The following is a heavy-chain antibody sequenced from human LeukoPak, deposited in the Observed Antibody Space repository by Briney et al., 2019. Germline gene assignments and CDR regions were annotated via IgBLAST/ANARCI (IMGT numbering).Heavy chain of an antibody. D-gene: IGHD3-22*01. CDR1: GFTVSSNS. Sequence: GGSLSLSCAASGFTVSSNSMSWVRQAPGKGLEWVSVIYSGGSTFYEDSVKGRFTISRDNSKNTLYLQMNSLRAEDTAVYYCARKHYYDSSGFFPPMDYWGQGTLVTVSS. V-gene: IGHV3-66*01. J-gene: IGHJ4*02. CDR3: ARKHYYDSSGFFPPMDY. CDR2: IYSGGST.